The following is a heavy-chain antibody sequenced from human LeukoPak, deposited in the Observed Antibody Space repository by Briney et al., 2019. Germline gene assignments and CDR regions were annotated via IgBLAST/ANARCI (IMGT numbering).Heavy chain of an antibody. V-gene: IGHV4-59*12. D-gene: IGHD3-22*01. J-gene: IGHJ4*02. CDR1: GGSISSYY. CDR2: IYYSGST. Sequence: SETLSLTCTVSGGSISSYYWSWIRQPPGKGLEWIGYIYYSGSTNYNPSLKSRVTISVDTSKNQFPLKLSSVTAADTAVYYCARRAGDYSHPYDYWGQGTLVTVSS. CDR3: ARRAGDYSHPYDY.